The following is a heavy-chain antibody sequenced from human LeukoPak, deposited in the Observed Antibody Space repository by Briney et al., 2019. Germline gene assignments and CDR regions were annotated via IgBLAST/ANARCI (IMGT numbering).Heavy chain of an antibody. CDR2: IKEDGSDK. J-gene: IGHJ3*02. V-gene: IGHV3-7*02. CDR1: GFTFSSKW. CDR3: ARVIIVGATGI. Sequence: GGSLRLSCAASGFTFSSKWMSWVRQAPGKGLEWVANIKEDGSDKYYVDSVEGRFTISRDNAKNSLHLQMSSLRAEDTAVYYCARVIIVGATGIWGQGTMVTVSS. D-gene: IGHD1-26*01.